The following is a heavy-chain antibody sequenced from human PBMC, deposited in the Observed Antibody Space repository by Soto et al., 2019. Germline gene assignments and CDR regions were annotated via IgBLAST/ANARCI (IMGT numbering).Heavy chain of an antibody. D-gene: IGHD1-7*01. Sequence: QVQLVQSGAEVKKPGASVKVSCKASGYTFTSYYMHWVRQAPGQGLEWMGIINPSGGSTSYAQKFQGRVHMTRDPSTSNVYLGPNKLRSGETAVYYCARGGLTGTAKDAFDNWGQGTMVTVSS. J-gene: IGHJ3*02. CDR2: INPSGGST. CDR3: ARGGLTGTAKDAFDN. CDR1: GYTFTSYY. V-gene: IGHV1-46*03.